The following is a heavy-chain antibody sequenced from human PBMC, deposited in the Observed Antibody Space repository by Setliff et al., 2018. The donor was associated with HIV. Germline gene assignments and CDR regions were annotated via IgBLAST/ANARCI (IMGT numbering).Heavy chain of an antibody. Sequence: PSETLSLTCPVSGYSISSGYYWGWIRQPPGKGLEWIGNIHHSGSVYYNLSLKRRVTISVDTSKNQFSLKLTSATAADTAVYYCASQARTVNHEGFYYFDYWGQGTLVTVSS. D-gene: IGHD4-17*01. CDR3: ASQARTVNHEGFYYFDY. CDR2: IHHSGSV. J-gene: IGHJ4*02. CDR1: GYSISSGYY. V-gene: IGHV4-38-2*01.